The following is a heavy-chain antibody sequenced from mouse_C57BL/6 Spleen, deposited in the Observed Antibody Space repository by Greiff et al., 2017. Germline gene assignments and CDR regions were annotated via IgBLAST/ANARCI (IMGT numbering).Heavy chain of an antibody. CDR1: GFTFSDAW. J-gene: IGHJ2*01. D-gene: IGHD2-3*01. Sequence: DVQLVESGGGLVQPGGSMKLSCAASGFTFSDAWMDWVRQSPEKGLEWVAEIRNKANNHATYYAESVKGRFTISRDDSKSSVYLQMNSLRAEDTGIYYCTRVFYDGYLYYFDYWGQGTTLTVSS. V-gene: IGHV6-6*01. CDR2: IRNKANNHAT. CDR3: TRVFYDGYLYYFDY.